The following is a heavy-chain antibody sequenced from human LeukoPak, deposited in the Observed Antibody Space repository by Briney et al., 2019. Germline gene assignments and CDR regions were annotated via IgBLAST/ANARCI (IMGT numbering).Heavy chain of an antibody. CDR1: GFTFSDYY. Sequence: KSGGSLRLSCAASGFTFSDYYMSWLRQAPGKGLEWVSYISGSVSTIYYADSVKGRFTISRDNAKNSLYLQMNDLRPDDTAIYYCAKRNTMVRGGPCFDYWGQGLLVTVSS. V-gene: IGHV3-11*01. CDR3: AKRNTMVRGGPCFDY. CDR2: ISGSVSTI. D-gene: IGHD3-10*01. J-gene: IGHJ4*02.